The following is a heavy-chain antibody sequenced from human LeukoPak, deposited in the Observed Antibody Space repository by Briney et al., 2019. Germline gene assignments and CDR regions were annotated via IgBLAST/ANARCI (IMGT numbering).Heavy chain of an antibody. Sequence: SQTLSLTCTVSGGSISSGDYYWSWIRQPPGKGLEWIGYIYYSGSTYYNPSLKSRVTISVDTSKNQFSLKLSSVTAADTAVYYCARVGILTGYYDYWGQGTLVTVSS. V-gene: IGHV4-30-4*01. J-gene: IGHJ4*02. CDR2: IYYSGST. CDR1: GGSISSGDYY. CDR3: ARVGILTGYYDY. D-gene: IGHD3-9*01.